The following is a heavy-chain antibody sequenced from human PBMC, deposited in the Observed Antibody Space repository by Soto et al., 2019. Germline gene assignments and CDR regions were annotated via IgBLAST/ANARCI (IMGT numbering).Heavy chain of an antibody. CDR2: ISGSGGST. CDR1: GFTFSSYA. D-gene: IGHD6-19*01. J-gene: IGHJ4*02. V-gene: IGHV3-23*01. CDR3: ARSSGWPPRNFDY. Sequence: GGSLRLSCAASGFTFSSYAMSWVRQAPGKGLEWVSAISGSGGSTYYADSVKGRFTISRDNSKNTLYLQMNSLRAEDTAVYYCARSSGWPPRNFDYWGQGTLVTVSS.